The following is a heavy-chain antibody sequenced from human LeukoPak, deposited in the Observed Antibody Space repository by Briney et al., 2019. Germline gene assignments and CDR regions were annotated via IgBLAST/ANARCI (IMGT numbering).Heavy chain of an antibody. D-gene: IGHD3-10*01. CDR1: GGSISSGGYY. Sequence: SETLSLTCTVSGGSISSGGYYWSWIRQHPGKGLEWIGYIYYSGSTYYNPSLKSRVTISVDTSKNQFSLKLSSVTAADTAVYYCARDTPRFGELAHWGQGTLVTVSS. J-gene: IGHJ4*02. CDR2: IYYSGST. V-gene: IGHV4-31*03. CDR3: ARDTPRFGELAH.